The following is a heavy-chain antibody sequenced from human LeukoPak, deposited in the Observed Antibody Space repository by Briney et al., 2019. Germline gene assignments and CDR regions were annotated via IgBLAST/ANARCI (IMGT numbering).Heavy chain of an antibody. Sequence: GGSLRLSCAASGFTFSSYSMNWVRQAPGKGLEWVSSISSSSSYIYYADSVKGRFTISRDNAKNSLYLQMNSLRAEDTAVYYCARDTGVNYGMDVWGQGTTVTVSS. V-gene: IGHV3-21*01. D-gene: IGHD4-23*01. J-gene: IGHJ6*02. CDR1: GFTFSSYS. CDR3: ARDTGVNYGMDV. CDR2: ISSSSSYI.